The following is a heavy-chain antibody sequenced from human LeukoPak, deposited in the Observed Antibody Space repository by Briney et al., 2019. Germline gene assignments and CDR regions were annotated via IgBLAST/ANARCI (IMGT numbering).Heavy chain of an antibody. D-gene: IGHD1-26*01. V-gene: IGHV4-59*01. CDR3: ARDRSGSTYYRFWFDP. Sequence: SETLSLTCTVSGGSISSYYWSWIRQPPGKGLEWIGYIYYSGSTNYNPSLKSRVTISIDTSKNQFFLKLSSVTAADTAVYYCARDRSGSTYYRFWFDPWGQGTLVTVSS. J-gene: IGHJ5*02. CDR1: GGSISSYY. CDR2: IYYSGST.